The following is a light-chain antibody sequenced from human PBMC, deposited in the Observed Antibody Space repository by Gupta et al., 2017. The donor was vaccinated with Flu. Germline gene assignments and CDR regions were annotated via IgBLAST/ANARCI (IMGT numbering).Light chain of an antibody. CDR1: QSVTNGD. CDR3: QQYGASPRT. V-gene: IGKV3-20*01. J-gene: IGKJ1*01. Sequence: GTLSLSPGERATLSCRASQSVTNGDLAWDQHKPGQAPRLLIYTTSNRVTGIPDRFSGSGSGTDFTLTISRLEPEDFAVYYCQQYGASPRTFGQGTKVEIK. CDR2: TTS.